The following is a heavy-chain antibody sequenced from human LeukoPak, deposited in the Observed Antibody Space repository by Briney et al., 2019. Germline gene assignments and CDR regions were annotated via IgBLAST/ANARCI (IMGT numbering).Heavy chain of an antibody. CDR3: ARLRGWFDY. CDR2: IYSGGTT. Sequence: PGGSLRLSCAASGFIVSSNYMSRVRQAPGKGLEWVSLIYSGGTTYYADSVKGRFTISRDNSKNTLYLQMNSLRAEDTAVYYCARLRGWFDYWGQGTLVTVSS. CDR1: GFIVSSNY. J-gene: IGHJ4*02. D-gene: IGHD6-19*01. V-gene: IGHV3-53*01.